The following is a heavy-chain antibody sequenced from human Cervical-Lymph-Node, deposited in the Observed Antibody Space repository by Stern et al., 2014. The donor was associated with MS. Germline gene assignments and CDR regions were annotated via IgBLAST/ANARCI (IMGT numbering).Heavy chain of an antibody. Sequence: QVQLQESGPGLVKPSGTLSLICAVSGGSITSTSWWSWVRQRPGKGLEWIAGIYHSGGTNYNPSLRSRVSISVDNSKNQFSLELRSVTAADTAIYYCTENGYYSLDWWGQGTLVTVSS. CDR3: TENGYYSLDW. D-gene: IGHD3-3*01. CDR2: IYHSGGT. V-gene: IGHV4-4*02. CDR1: GGSITSTSW. J-gene: IGHJ4*02.